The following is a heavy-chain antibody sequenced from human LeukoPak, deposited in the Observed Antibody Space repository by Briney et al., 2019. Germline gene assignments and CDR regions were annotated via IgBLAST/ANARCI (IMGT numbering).Heavy chain of an antibody. V-gene: IGHV1-18*01. CDR3: AGRYCSGGSCHYYYGMDV. J-gene: IGHJ6*02. CDR1: GYTFTSYG. CDR2: ISAYNGNT. Sequence: ASVKVSCKASGYTFTSYGISWVRQAPGQGLEWMGWISAYNGNTNYAQKLQGRVTITADESTSTAYMELSSLRSEDTAVYYCAGRYCSGGSCHYYYGMDVWGQGTTVTVSS. D-gene: IGHD2-15*01.